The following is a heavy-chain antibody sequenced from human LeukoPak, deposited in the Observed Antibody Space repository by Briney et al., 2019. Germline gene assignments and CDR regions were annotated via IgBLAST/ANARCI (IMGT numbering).Heavy chain of an antibody. Sequence: ASAKVSCKASGGTFSSYAISWVRQAPGQGLEWMGGIIPIFGTANYAQKFQGRVTITTDESTSTAYMELSSLRSEDTAVYYCARMRLGELSFDYWGQGTLVTVSS. CDR2: IIPIFGTA. J-gene: IGHJ4*02. CDR1: GGTFSSYA. D-gene: IGHD3-16*02. CDR3: ARMRLGELSFDY. V-gene: IGHV1-69*05.